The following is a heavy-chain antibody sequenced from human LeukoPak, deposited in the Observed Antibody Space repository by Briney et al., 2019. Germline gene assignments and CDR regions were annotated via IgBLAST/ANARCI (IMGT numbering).Heavy chain of an antibody. Sequence: PGGSLRLSCAASGFAFSDYYMSWIRQAPGKGLEWVSYISPSSSHTPYADSVKGRFTISRDNTKNSLSLQLNSLRADDTGVYYCARLGSIAAAGTPDYWGQGTLVTVSS. CDR2: ISPSSSHT. CDR1: GFAFSDYY. D-gene: IGHD6-13*01. V-gene: IGHV3-11*06. CDR3: ARLGSIAAAGTPDY. J-gene: IGHJ4*02.